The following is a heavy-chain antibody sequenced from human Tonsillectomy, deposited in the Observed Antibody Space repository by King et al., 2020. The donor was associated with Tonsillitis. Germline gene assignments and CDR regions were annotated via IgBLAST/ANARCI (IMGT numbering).Heavy chain of an antibody. J-gene: IGHJ6*02. CDR2: IYSGGST. D-gene: IGHD6-13*01. Sequence: VQLVESGGGLIQPGGSLRLSCAASGFTVSSNYMSWVRQAPGKGLEWVSVIYSGGSTYYADSVKGRFTISRDNSKNTQYLQMNSLRAEDTAVYYCARLMSSSWYDYYGMDVWGQGTTVTVSS. CDR3: ARLMSSSWYDYYGMDV. V-gene: IGHV3-53*01. CDR1: GFTVSSNY.